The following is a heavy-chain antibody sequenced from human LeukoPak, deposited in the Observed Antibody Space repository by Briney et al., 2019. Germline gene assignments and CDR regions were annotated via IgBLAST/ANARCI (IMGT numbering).Heavy chain of an antibody. V-gene: IGHV4-4*07. D-gene: IGHD3-10*01. CDR2: IYTSGST. J-gene: IGHJ5*02. CDR1: GGSISSYY. Sequence: SETLSLTCTVSGGSISSYYWSWIRQPAGKGLEWIGRIYTSGSTTYNPSLKSRVTMSVDTSKTQSSLRLSSVNPAETAVYFCAREGTSGSLNWLDPWGQGTLVTVSS. CDR3: AREGTSGSLNWLDP.